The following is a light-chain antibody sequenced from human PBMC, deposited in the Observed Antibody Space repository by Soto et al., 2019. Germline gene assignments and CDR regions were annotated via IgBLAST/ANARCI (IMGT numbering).Light chain of an antibody. CDR3: HQYGTAHIT. CDR1: RSVAAND. J-gene: IGKJ3*01. Sequence: EVVLTHSPGTLSWSPGERATLSCRASRSVAANDLAGYQDNRGQATKFLTYSASSRDTVIPDRFSGSGSVTDVTLTIRRLEPDNFSVYFCHQYGTAHITFNPVTTVDI. V-gene: IGKV3-20*01. CDR2: SAS.